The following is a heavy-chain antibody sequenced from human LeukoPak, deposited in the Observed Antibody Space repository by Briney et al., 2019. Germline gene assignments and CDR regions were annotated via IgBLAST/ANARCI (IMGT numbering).Heavy chain of an antibody. CDR1: GSTFGDNG. V-gene: IGHV3-30*02. D-gene: IGHD3-10*01. Sequence: GGSLRLSCAASGSTFGDNGMYWVRQAPGKGLEWVAFIPYDGRNTYYADSVKGRFTISRDTSKNTLYLQMINLRAEDTAVYYCANESSASYYFDYWGQGTLVTVPS. CDR3: ANESSASYYFDY. J-gene: IGHJ4*02. CDR2: IPYDGRNT.